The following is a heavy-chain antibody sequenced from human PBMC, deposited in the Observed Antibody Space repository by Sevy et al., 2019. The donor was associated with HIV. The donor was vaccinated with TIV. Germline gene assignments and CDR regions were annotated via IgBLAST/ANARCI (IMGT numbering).Heavy chain of an antibody. CDR1: GFTLSSHW. D-gene: IGHD3-3*01. Sequence: GGSLRLSCAASGFTLSSHWMFWVRQSPGKGLVWVSHINSHGTITNYADSVRGRFTVSRDNAKNTVYLQMDSLRAEETAFYYCARGQVLRFFDWPTYGLDVWGQGTAVTVSS. J-gene: IGHJ6*02. CDR3: ARGQVLRFFDWPTYGLDV. CDR2: INSHGTIT. V-gene: IGHV3-74*01.